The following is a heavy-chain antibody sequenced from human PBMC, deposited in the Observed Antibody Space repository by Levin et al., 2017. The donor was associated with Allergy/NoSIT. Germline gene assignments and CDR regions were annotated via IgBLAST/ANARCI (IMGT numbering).Heavy chain of an antibody. CDR1: GFTFNIYA. CDR3: AKDLAQGDYSPTDY. V-gene: IGHV3-23*01. D-gene: IGHD4-17*01. CDR2: INGNGGST. Sequence: PGGSLRLSCVASGFTFNIYAMTWVRQAPGKGLEWVSAINGNGGSTSYADSVKGRFTISRDNSKNTVYLQMSSLRAEDTAIYYCAKDLAQGDYSPTDYWGQGTLVTVSS. J-gene: IGHJ4*02.